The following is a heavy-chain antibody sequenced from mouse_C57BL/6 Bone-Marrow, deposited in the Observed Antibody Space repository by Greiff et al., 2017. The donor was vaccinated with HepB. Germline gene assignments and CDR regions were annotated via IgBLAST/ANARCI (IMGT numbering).Heavy chain of an antibody. CDR1: GYTFTSYW. CDR3: ARGITTVVATYFHWYFDV. J-gene: IGHJ1*03. D-gene: IGHD1-1*01. V-gene: IGHV1-55*01. CDR2: IYPGSGST. Sequence: QVQLQQPGAELVKPGASVKMSCKASGYTFTSYWITWVKQRPGQGLEWIGDIYPGSGSTNYTEKFKSKATLTVDTSSSTAYMQLSSLTSEDSAVYYSARGITTVVATYFHWYFDVWGTGTTVTVSS.